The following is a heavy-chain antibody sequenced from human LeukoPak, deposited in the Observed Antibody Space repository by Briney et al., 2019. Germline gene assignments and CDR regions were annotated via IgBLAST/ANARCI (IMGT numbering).Heavy chain of an antibody. CDR2: INPSGGST. J-gene: IGHJ5*02. V-gene: IGHV1-46*01. CDR3: ARVGRSETTVTRFPKYNWFDP. CDR1: GYTFTSYY. D-gene: IGHD4-11*01. Sequence: ASVKVSCKASGYTFTSYYMHWVRQAPGQGLEWMGIINPSGGSTSYAQRFQGRVTMTRDTSTSTVYMELSSLRSEDTAVYYCARVGRSETTVTRFPKYNWFDPWGQGTLATVSS.